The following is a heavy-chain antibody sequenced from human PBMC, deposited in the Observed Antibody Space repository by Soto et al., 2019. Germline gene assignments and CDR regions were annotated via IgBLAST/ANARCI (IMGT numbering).Heavy chain of an antibody. D-gene: IGHD2-2*01. CDR3: ARRGGYCSSTSCHSFAY. V-gene: IGHV4-4*02. CDR2: IYHSGST. CDR1: GGSISSSNW. Sequence: QVQLQESGPGLVKPSGTLSLTCAVSGGSISSSNWWSWVRQPPGKGLEWIGEIYHSGSTNYNPSLQSRVTISVDKSKNQFSLKLSSVNAADTAVYYCARRGGYCSSTSCHSFAYWGQGTLVTVSS. J-gene: IGHJ4*02.